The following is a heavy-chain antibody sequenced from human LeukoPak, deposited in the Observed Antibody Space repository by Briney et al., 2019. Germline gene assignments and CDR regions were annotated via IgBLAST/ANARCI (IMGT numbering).Heavy chain of an antibody. CDR2: IYDRGPA. D-gene: IGHD3-10*01. V-gene: IGHV4-30-2*06. CDR3: ARSRQASGLFSF. Sequence: SETLSLTCTVSGGAIASGGYSWNWIRQSPGEGLEWIGCIYDRGPAYYNPSLKSRFTISVDRPKNQFFLNVTSLTAADTAVYYCARSRQASGLFSFWGQGTPVVVSS. CDR1: GGAIASGGYS. J-gene: IGHJ4*02.